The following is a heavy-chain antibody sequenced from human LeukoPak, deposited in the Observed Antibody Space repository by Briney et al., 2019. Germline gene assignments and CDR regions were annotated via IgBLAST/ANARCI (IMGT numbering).Heavy chain of an antibody. V-gene: IGHV3-21*01. CDR3: ARVEDYDILTGFDY. J-gene: IGHJ4*02. CDR2: ISGSSSYI. CDR1: GFTFSSYA. D-gene: IGHD3-9*01. Sequence: GGSLRLSCAASGFTFSSYAMSWVRQAPGKGLEWVSAISGSSSYIYYADSVKGRFTISRDNAKNSLYLQMNSLRAEDTAVYYCARVEDYDILTGFDYWGQGTLVTVSS.